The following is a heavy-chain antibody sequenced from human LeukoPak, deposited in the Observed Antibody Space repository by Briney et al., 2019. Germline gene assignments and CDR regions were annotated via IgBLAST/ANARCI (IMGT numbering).Heavy chain of an antibody. V-gene: IGHV3-7*01. CDR3: ARSGSDFDY. Sequence: GGSLRLSCEASGFAFSNYWMSWVRQTPGKGLEWVANIKEDGSEKNYVDSVKGRFTLSRDNAKNSLYLQMNSLRAEDTAVYYCARSGSDFDYWGQGTLVSVSS. D-gene: IGHD3-3*01. CDR1: GFAFSNYW. CDR2: IKEDGSEK. J-gene: IGHJ4*02.